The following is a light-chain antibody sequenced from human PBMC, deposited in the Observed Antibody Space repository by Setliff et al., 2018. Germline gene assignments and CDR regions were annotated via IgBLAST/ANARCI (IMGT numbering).Light chain of an antibody. Sequence: QSVLTQPPSVSGAPGQRVTISCTGSRFNIGAGYDVHWYQQLPGTAPKLLIYDNTYRPSGVPDRFSGSKSATSATLTITGLQAEDEADYYCQSYDSSLHSVEFGGGTKVTVL. J-gene: IGLJ2*01. CDR3: QSYDSSLHSVE. CDR2: DNT. V-gene: IGLV1-40*01. CDR1: RFNIGAGYD.